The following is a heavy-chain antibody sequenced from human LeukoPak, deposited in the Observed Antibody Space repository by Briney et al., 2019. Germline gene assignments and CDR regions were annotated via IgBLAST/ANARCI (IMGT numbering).Heavy chain of an antibody. V-gene: IGHV3-66*01. CDR1: GFTVSSNY. J-gene: IGHJ3*02. D-gene: IGHD6-19*01. Sequence: GGSLRLSCAASGFTVSSNYMSWVRQAPGKGLEWVSVIYSGGSTYYADSVKGRFTISRDNSKNTLYLQMNSLRAEDTAVYYCARDRIAVAGTTHAFDIWGQGTMVTVSS. CDR2: IYSGGST. CDR3: ARDRIAVAGTTHAFDI.